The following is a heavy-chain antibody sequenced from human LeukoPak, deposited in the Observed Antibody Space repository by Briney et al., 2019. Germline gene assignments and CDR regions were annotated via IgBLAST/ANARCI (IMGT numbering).Heavy chain of an antibody. CDR1: GGSISSSSYY. J-gene: IGHJ5*02. CDR3: ARPGPAAMPT. D-gene: IGHD2-2*01. CDR2: IYYSGST. Sequence: SETLSLTCTVSGGSISSSSYYWGWIRQPPGKGLEWIGSIYYSGSTYYNPSLKSRVTISVDTSKNQFSLKLSSVTAADTAVYYCARPGPAAMPTWGQGVLVTVSS. V-gene: IGHV4-39*01.